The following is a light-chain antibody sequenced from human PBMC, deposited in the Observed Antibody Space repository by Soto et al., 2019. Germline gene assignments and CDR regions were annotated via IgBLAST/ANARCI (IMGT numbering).Light chain of an antibody. V-gene: IGKV1-39*01. CDR2: GAY. CDR1: HTFSSF. J-gene: IGKJ2*01. Sequence: DIQMTQSPSSLSASIGDSVTITCRASHTFSSFLNWYQQKRGKPPTLLIYGAYNLRSGVPSRFTGSGGGADFRLTISSLQPDDFATYYCQQTYSPPFTFGQGTSLELK. CDR3: QQTYSPPFT.